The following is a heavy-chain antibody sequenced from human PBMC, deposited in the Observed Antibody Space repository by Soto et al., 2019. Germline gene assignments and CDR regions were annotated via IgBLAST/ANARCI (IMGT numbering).Heavy chain of an antibody. V-gene: IGHV4-30-4*01. CDR2: IYYSGST. CDR1: GGSISSGDYY. Sequence: QVQLQESGPGLVKPSQTLSLTCTVSGGSISSGDYYWSWIRQPPGKGLEWIGYIYYSGSTYYNPSLNSRITISVDTSKSQFSLNLSSVTVAVTAVYYCAKAMVVTQNWFDPWGQGTLVTVSS. J-gene: IGHJ5*02. CDR3: AKAMVVTQNWFDP. D-gene: IGHD2-21*02.